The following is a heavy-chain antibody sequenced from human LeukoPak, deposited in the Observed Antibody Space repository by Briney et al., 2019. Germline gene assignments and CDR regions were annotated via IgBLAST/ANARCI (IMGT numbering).Heavy chain of an antibody. CDR3: ARLANPYLYDDGMDV. D-gene: IGHD3-22*01. J-gene: IGHJ6*02. V-gene: IGHV4-59*08. Sequence: PSETLSLTCAVYGGSFSGYYWNWIRQPPGKGLEWIGYIYYSGSTNYNPSLKSRVTISVDTSKNQFSLKLSSVTAADTAVYYCARLANPYLYDDGMDVWGQGTTVTVSS. CDR1: GGSFSGYY. CDR2: IYYSGST.